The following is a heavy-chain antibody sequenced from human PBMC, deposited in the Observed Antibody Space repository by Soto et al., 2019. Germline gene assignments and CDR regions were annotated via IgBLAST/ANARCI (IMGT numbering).Heavy chain of an antibody. CDR1: GGSISSSNW. D-gene: IGHD2-15*01. J-gene: IGHJ6*02. Sequence: NPSETLSLTCAVSGGSISSSNWWSWVRQPPGKGLEWIGEIYHSGSTNYNPSLKSRVTISVDKSKNQFSLKLSSVTAADTAVYYCARGLHYCSGGSCYVGWYYYYYGMDVWGQGTTVTVSS. CDR3: ARGLHYCSGGSCYVGWYYYYYGMDV. V-gene: IGHV4-4*02. CDR2: IYHSGST.